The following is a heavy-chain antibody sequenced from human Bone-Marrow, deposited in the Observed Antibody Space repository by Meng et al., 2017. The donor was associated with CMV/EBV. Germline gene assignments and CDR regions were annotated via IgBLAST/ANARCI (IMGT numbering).Heavy chain of an antibody. D-gene: IGHD2-15*01. J-gene: IGHJ3*02. CDR3: ARDLDYSLTVSINAFDI. V-gene: IGHV3-72*01. CDR2: SRSKANRYTT. Sequence: GESLKIYCAASGFIFSDHYMDWVRQAPGKGLEWVGRSRSKANRYTTEYAASVKGRFTISRDESKNSLYLQMNSPKTEDTAVYYCARDLDYSLTVSINAFDIWGQGTMVTVPS. CDR1: GFIFSDHY.